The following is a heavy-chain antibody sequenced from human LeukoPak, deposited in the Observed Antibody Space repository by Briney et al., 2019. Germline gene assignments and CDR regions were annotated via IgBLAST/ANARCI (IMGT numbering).Heavy chain of an antibody. CDR2: K. J-gene: IGHJ4*02. D-gene: IGHD2-15*01. CDR3: ARDVYCSGGSCFASTPRFDY. Sequence: KYYVVSGKGRFTISTDNAKNSLYLQMNSLRAEDTAVYYCARDVYCSGGSCFASTPRFDYWGQGTLVTVSS. V-gene: IGHV3-7*01.